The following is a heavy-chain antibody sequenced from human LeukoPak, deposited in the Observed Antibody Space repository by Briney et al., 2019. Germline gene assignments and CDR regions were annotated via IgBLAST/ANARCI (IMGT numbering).Heavy chain of an antibody. CDR3: AKGRKPVMTIPDY. D-gene: IGHD4/OR15-4a*01. V-gene: IGHV3-21*01. CDR1: GFTFSSYG. Sequence: KSGGSLRLSCAASGFTFSSYGMHWVRQAPGKGLEWVSSISSSITYTFYADSVKGRFTISRDNAKNSLFLQMSSLRAEDTAVYYCAKGRKPVMTIPDYWGQGTLVTVSS. J-gene: IGHJ4*02. CDR2: ISSSITYT.